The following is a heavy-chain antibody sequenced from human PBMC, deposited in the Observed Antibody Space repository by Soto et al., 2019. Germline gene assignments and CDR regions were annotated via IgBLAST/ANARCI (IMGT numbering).Heavy chain of an antibody. V-gene: IGHV4-39*01. Sequence: QLQLQESGPGLVKPSETLSLTCTVSGGSISSSSYYWGWIRQPPGKGLEWIGSIYYSGSTYYNPALTSRVTISVDTSKNQFSLKLSSVTAADTAVYYCARLGYCTNGVCYRNAFDIWGQGTMVTVSS. D-gene: IGHD2-8*01. CDR2: IYYSGST. J-gene: IGHJ3*02. CDR3: ARLGYCTNGVCYRNAFDI. CDR1: GGSISSSSYY.